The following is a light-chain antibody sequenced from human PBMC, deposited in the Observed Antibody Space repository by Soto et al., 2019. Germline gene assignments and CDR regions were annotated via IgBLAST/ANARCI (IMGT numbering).Light chain of an antibody. CDR2: DTN. J-gene: IGLJ3*02. V-gene: IGLV7-46*01. CDR1: IEAVTSGHY. CDR3: LLNGARDWV. Sequence: QTVVTQEPSLTVSPGGTVTLTCGSSIEAVTSGHYPYWFQQKPGQAPRTLIYDTNNRHSWTPSRFSGSLLGGKAALTLSGAQPEDEADYYCLLNGARDWVFGGGTKLTVL.